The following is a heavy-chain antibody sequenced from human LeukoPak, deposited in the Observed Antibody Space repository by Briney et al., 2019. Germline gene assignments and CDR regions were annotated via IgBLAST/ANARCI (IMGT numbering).Heavy chain of an antibody. D-gene: IGHD2-21*01. Sequence: ASVKVSCKASGYTFTSYDINWVRQATRQGLEWMGWMNPNSGNTGYAQKFQGRVTITRNTSISTAYMELSSLRSEDTAVYYCARGRPRIPICGGDCYSTPDFDYWGQGTLVTVSS. V-gene: IGHV1-8*03. CDR3: ARGRPRIPICGGDCYSTPDFDY. J-gene: IGHJ4*02. CDR1: GYTFTSYD. CDR2: MNPNSGNT.